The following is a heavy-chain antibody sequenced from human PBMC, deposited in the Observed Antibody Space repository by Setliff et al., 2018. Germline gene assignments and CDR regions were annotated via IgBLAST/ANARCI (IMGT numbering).Heavy chain of an antibody. Sequence: SETLSLTCTVSGGSISTNHYYWEWIRQAPGKGLEWIGRISYSGDTYYSPSLRSRVTISVATSKNQFSLKLRSVTAADTAVYYCARRYEVVIITKTGAFDIWGPGTMVAVSS. CDR2: ISYSGDT. CDR1: GGSISTNHYY. V-gene: IGHV4-39*01. CDR3: ARRYEVVIITKTGAFDI. D-gene: IGHD3-22*01. J-gene: IGHJ3*02.